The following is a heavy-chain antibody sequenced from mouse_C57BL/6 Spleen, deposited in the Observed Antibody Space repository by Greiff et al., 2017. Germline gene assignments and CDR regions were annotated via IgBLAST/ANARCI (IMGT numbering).Heavy chain of an antibody. Sequence: EVQLQQSGAELVRPGASVKLSCTASGFNIKDDDMHWVKQRPEQGLEGIGWIDPENGDTEYASKFQGTATLTADTSSNTAYLQLSSLTSEHTAVYYCTTDYYGSSYYFDYWSQGTTLTVSS. CDR3: TTDYYGSSYYFDY. V-gene: IGHV14-4*01. CDR2: IDPENGDT. J-gene: IGHJ2*01. CDR1: GFNIKDDD. D-gene: IGHD1-1*01.